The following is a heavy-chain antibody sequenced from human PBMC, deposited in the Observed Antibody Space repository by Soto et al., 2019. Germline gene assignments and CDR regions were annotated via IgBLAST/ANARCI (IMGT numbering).Heavy chain of an antibody. V-gene: IGHV3-9*01. J-gene: IGHJ4*02. CDR3: VKDKSYNSTWYLDY. CDR2: ISWNSGSI. D-gene: IGHD6-13*01. Sequence: EVQLVESGGTLVEPGRSLRLSCAASGFTVDDYDMHWVRQAPGKGLEWVASISWNSGSIGYADSVKGRFTISRDNAKNSLSLQMNSLRPEDTALYYCVKDKSYNSTWYLDYWGQGTLVTVSS. CDR1: GFTVDDYD.